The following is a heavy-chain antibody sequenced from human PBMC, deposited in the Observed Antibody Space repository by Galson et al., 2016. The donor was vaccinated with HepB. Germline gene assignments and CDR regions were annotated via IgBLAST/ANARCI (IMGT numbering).Heavy chain of an antibody. CDR1: GDSISSTPYH. V-gene: IGHV4-39*01. CDR3: ARLVVVLLPDDNWFDP. D-gene: IGHD3-3*01. CDR2: IYYSGTT. Sequence: SETLSLTCTVSGDSISSTPYHWGWIRQPPGKGLEWIGNIYYSGTTFYNPSLKSRVTISVDTSKNQYSLKLRSVTAADTAVYYCARLVVVLLPDDNWFDPWGQGTLVIVSS. J-gene: IGHJ5*02.